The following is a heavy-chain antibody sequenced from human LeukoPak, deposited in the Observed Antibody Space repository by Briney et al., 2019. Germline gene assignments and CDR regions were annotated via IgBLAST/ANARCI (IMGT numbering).Heavy chain of an antibody. J-gene: IGHJ5*02. CDR2: IYYSGST. Sequence: SETLSLTCTVSGGSISSYYWGWICQPPGKGLGWIGSIYYSGSTYYNPSLKSRVTISVDTSKNQFSLKLSSVTAADTAVYYCARQSYSNYVSFWFDPWGQGTLVTVSS. CDR3: ARQSYSNYVSFWFDP. D-gene: IGHD4-11*01. V-gene: IGHV4-39*01. CDR1: GGSISSYY.